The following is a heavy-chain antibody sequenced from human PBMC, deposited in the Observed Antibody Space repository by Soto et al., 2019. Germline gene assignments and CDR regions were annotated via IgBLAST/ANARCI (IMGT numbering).Heavy chain of an antibody. CDR1: GYSVSSNSAA. CDR2: TYYRSKWYN. Sequence: QTLSLTCAISGYSVSSNSAAWNLIRQSPSRGLEWLGRTYYRSKWYNDYAVSVKSRITINPDTSKNQFSLQLNSVTPEDTAVYYCARGPWSIAVADYYYYGMDVWGQGTTVTVSS. J-gene: IGHJ6*02. CDR3: ARGPWSIAVADYYYYGMDV. D-gene: IGHD6-19*01. V-gene: IGHV6-1*01.